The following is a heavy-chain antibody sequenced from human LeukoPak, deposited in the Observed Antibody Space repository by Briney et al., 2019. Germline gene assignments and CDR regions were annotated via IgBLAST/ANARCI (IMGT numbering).Heavy chain of an antibody. CDR2: ISFDGSPK. V-gene: IGHV3-30*18. D-gene: IGHD3-10*01. CDR3: AKLSYYYGSRTYSRYYFDY. CDR1: GFTFSSYG. J-gene: IGHJ4*02. Sequence: GGSLRLSCAASGFTFSSYGMHWVRQAPGKGLEWLAVISFDGSPKFYADSVKGRFTISRDNSKNTLYLQMNSLRAEDTAVYYCAKLSYYYGSRTYSRYYFDYWGQGTLVTVSS.